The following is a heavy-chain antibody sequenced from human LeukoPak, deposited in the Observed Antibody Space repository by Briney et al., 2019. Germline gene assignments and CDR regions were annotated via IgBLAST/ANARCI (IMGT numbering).Heavy chain of an antibody. Sequence: GGSLRLSCAASGFTLSNYWMSWVRQAPGKGLEWVANINQDGSEKYYVDSVKGRFAISRDNAKNSLYLQMNSLRAEDTAVYYCARDLDSSSCYDYWGQGTLVTVSS. J-gene: IGHJ4*02. D-gene: IGHD6-13*01. CDR1: GFTLSNYW. CDR2: INQDGSEK. CDR3: ARDLDSSSCYDY. V-gene: IGHV3-7*01.